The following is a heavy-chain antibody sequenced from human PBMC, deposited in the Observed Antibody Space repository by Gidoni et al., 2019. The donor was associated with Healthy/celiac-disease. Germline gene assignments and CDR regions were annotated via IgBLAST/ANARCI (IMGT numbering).Heavy chain of an antibody. Sequence: QVQLQESGPGLVKPSETLPLTCTVSGGSISSYYWSWIRQPPGKGLEWIGYIYYSGSTNYNPSLKSRVTISVDTSKNQFSLKLSSVTAADTAVYYCARALYSGSYYPRDYYYYYMDVWGKGTTVTVSS. D-gene: IGHD1-26*01. J-gene: IGHJ6*03. V-gene: IGHV4-59*01. CDR2: IYYSGST. CDR3: ARALYSGSYYPRDYYYYYMDV. CDR1: GGSISSYY.